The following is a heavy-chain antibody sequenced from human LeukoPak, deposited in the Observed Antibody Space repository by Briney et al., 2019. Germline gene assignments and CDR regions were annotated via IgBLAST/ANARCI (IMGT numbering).Heavy chain of an antibody. Sequence: PGGSLRLSCAASGFTFSSYEMNWVRQAPGKGLEWVSYISSSGSTIYYADSVKGRFTISRDNAKNSLYLQMNSLRAEDTAVYYCAREPYGDYARGIYYYYYYMDVWGKGTTVTISS. J-gene: IGHJ6*03. CDR2: ISSSGSTI. CDR3: AREPYGDYARGIYYYYYYMDV. D-gene: IGHD4-17*01. V-gene: IGHV3-48*03. CDR1: GFTFSSYE.